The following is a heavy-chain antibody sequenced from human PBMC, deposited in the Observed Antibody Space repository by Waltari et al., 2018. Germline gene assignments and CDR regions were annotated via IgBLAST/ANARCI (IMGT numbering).Heavy chain of an antibody. CDR1: GGTFSSYA. J-gene: IGHJ4*02. V-gene: IGHV1-69*04. D-gene: IGHD3-9*01. CDR3: ARALRYFDWLIG. Sequence: QVQLVQSGAEVKKPGSSVKVSCKASGGTFSSYAISWVRQAPGQGLEWMGRIIPILGIANYAQKFQGRVTITADKSTSTAYMELSSLRSEDTAVYYCARALRYFDWLIGWGQGTLVTVSS. CDR2: IIPILGIA.